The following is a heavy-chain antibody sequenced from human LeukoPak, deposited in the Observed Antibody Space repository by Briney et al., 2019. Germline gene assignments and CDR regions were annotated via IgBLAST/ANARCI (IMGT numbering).Heavy chain of an antibody. Sequence: SETLSLTCAVSGGSISGYYWSWIRQTPGKGLEWVRNRYYIGSTNYNPSHKSRVTISVDTSKNQFSLKLSSVTAADTAVYYCARFNYDSSGYDYMDVWGKGTTVTISS. V-gene: IGHV4-59*01. CDR1: GGSISGYY. CDR2: RYYIGST. CDR3: ARFNYDSSGYDYMDV. D-gene: IGHD3-22*01. J-gene: IGHJ6*03.